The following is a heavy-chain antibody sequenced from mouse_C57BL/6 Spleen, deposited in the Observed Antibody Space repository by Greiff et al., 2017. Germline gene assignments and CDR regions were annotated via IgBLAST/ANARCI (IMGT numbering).Heavy chain of an antibody. J-gene: IGHJ2*01. CDR2: IDPSDSYT. D-gene: IGHD1-1*01. V-gene: IGHV1-59*01. Sequence: QVQLQQPGAELVRPGTSVKLSCKASGYTFTSYWMHWVKQRPGQGLEWIGVIDPSDSYTNYNQKFKGKATLTVDTSSSTAYMQLSSLTSEDSAVYYYARIITTVVDWGQGTTLTVSS. CDR3: ARIITTVVD. CDR1: GYTFTSYW.